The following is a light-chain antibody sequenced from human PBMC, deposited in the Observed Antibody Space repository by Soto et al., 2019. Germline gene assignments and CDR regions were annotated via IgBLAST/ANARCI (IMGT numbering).Light chain of an antibody. CDR1: QSIVTY. CDR2: AAS. J-gene: IGKJ1*01. Sequence: DIQMTQSPSTLSGSVGDRVTITCRASQSIVTYLNWYLQKPGKAPKLLIYAASNLQSGVPSRFSGSGSGTDFTLTISSLQPEDFATYFCQKSYSTPPWTFGQGTKVDIK. V-gene: IGKV1-39*01. CDR3: QKSYSTPPWT.